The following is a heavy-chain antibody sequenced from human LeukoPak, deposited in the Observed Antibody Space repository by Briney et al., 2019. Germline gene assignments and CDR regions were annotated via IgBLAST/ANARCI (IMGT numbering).Heavy chain of an antibody. CDR2: IYYSGST. CDR3: ARRWQSSRGAFDI. D-gene: IGHD6-19*01. J-gene: IGHJ3*02. V-gene: IGHV4-59*08. Sequence: SETLSLTCTVSGGSISSYYWSWIRQPPGKGLEWIGYIYYSGSTNYNPSLKSRVTISVDTSKNQFSLRLTSVTAADTAVYYCARRWQSSRGAFDIWGQGTMVTVSS. CDR1: GGSISSYY.